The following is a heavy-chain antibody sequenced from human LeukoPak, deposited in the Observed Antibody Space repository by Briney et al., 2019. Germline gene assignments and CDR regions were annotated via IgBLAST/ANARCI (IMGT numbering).Heavy chain of an antibody. Sequence: SETLSLTCTVSGGSISSYYLSWIRQPAGKGLEWIGRIYTSGSTNYNPSLKSRVTMSVDTSKNQFSLKLSSVTAADTAVYYCASTTRRGYSYGSLDYWGQGTLVTVSS. CDR3: ASTTRRGYSYGSLDY. V-gene: IGHV4-4*07. CDR2: IYTSGST. J-gene: IGHJ4*02. CDR1: GGSISSYY. D-gene: IGHD5-18*01.